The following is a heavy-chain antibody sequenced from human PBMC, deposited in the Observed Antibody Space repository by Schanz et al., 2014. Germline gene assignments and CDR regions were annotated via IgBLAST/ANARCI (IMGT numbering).Heavy chain of an antibody. J-gene: IGHJ4*02. CDR3: AGAFDSSGYYFDY. CDR1: GYDFHIYA. D-gene: IGHD3-22*01. V-gene: IGHV1-46*02. Sequence: QVQLVQSGPEVEKPGASVKVSCKTSGYDFHIYAYSWVRQAPGQGLEWMGIVNPSVRGTHFARDFQGRVTVTSDTSTSTVYMELSGLRSEDTAVYYCAGAFDSSGYYFDYWGQGTLVTVSS. CDR2: VNPSVRGT.